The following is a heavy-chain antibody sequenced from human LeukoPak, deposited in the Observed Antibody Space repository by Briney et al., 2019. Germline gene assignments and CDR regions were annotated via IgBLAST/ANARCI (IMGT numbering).Heavy chain of an antibody. J-gene: IGHJ5*02. Sequence: GASVKASCKASGYTFTGYYMHWVRQAPGQGLEWMGWINPNSGGTNYAQKFQGRVTMTRDTSISTAYMELSRLRSDDTAVYYCARDPITMVRGGKVWFDPWGQGTLVTVSS. CDR1: GYTFTGYY. CDR3: ARDPITMVRGGKVWFDP. V-gene: IGHV1-2*02. D-gene: IGHD3-10*01. CDR2: INPNSGGT.